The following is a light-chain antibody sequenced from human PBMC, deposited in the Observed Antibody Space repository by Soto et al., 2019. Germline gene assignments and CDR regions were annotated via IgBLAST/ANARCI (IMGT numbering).Light chain of an antibody. CDR3: QQYNNWPPIT. Sequence: EIVLTQSPGTLSLSPGERATLSCRASQSVRSDYLAWYQQKPGQAPRLLIYGASTRATGIPARFSGSGSGTEFTLTISSLQSEDFAVYYCQQYNNWPPITFGQGTRLGL. J-gene: IGKJ5*01. CDR1: QSVRSD. CDR2: GAS. V-gene: IGKV3D-15*01.